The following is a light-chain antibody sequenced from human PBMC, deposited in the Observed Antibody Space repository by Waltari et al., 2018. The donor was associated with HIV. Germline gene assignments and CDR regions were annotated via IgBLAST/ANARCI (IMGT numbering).Light chain of an antibody. CDR3: SSYAGSSTFVI. J-gene: IGLJ2*01. CDR2: EVS. V-gene: IGLV2-23*02. Sequence: QSALTQTASVSGSPGQSITISCTGSSSDVGSYTHVSWYQQHPGKAPRLIIYEVSKRPSGVSNRYSASKSGKTASLTVSGLRAEDEAYYYCSSYAGSSTFVIFGGGTKLTVL. CDR1: SSDVGSYTH.